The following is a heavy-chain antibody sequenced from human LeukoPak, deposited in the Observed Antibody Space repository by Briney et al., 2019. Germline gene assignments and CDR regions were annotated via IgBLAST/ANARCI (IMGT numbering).Heavy chain of an antibody. J-gene: IGHJ4*02. CDR1: GFTFSSYS. CDR2: IWPSGDTT. V-gene: IGHV3-23*01. CDR3: ANARWADSGYDIDY. Sequence: GGSLRLSCAASGFTFSSYSMNWVRQTPRKGLEWVSIIWPSGDTTYYADSVKGRFTISRDNFQNTLYLQMHNLRAEDTAIYYCANARWADSGYDIDYWGQGTLVTVSS. D-gene: IGHD5-12*01.